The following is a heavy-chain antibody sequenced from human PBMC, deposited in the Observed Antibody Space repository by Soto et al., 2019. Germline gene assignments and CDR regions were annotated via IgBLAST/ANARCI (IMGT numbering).Heavy chain of an antibody. J-gene: IGHJ5*02. CDR3: AEWARYCSGADCRA. Sequence: EVQLLESGGGLVQPGGSLRLSCAASGFPFSSRAMSWVRQAPGKGLEWVSAISGSGTITYYADSVKGRFTISRDTSKNTCDLQMNSLRADDTAVYYCAEWARYCSGADCRAWGQGTLVTVSS. D-gene: IGHD2-15*01. V-gene: IGHV3-23*01. CDR2: ISGSGTIT. CDR1: GFPFSSRA.